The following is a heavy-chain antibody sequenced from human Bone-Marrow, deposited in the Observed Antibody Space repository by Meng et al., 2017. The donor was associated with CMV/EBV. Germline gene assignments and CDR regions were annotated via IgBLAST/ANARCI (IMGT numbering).Heavy chain of an antibody. Sequence: PGFTFSSYSMKWVRQAPGKGLEWVSSISSSSSYIYYADSVKGRFTISRDNAKNSLYLQMNSLRVEDTATYYCARGTTATGALGFDRWGRGSLVTVSS. J-gene: IGHJ5*02. D-gene: IGHD1-1*01. V-gene: IGHV3-21*01. CDR2: ISSSSSYI. CDR3: ARGTTATGALGFDR. CDR1: GFTFSSYS.